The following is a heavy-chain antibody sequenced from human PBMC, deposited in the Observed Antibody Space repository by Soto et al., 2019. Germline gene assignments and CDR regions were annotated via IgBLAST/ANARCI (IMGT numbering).Heavy chain of an antibody. CDR1: GFTFGDYP. J-gene: IGHJ4*02. V-gene: IGHV3-49*04. CDR3: TRDQVAVTEGY. D-gene: IGHD4-4*01. CDR2: IRIKAYGGTT. Sequence: GGSLRLSCTASGFTFGDYPVSWVRQAPGKGLEWVGFIRIKAYGGTTEYAASVKGRFTISRDDSKSIAYLQMNSLKTEDTAVYYCTRDQVAVTEGYWGQGTLVTVSS.